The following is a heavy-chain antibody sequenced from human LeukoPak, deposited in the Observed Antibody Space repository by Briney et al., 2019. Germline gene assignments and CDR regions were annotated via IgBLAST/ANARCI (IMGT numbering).Heavy chain of an antibody. CDR3: ARVSSAGYSSTWYPGGLDY. Sequence: RASVKVSCKASGYTFTSYGISWVRQASGQGLEWMGWISAYNGNTNYAQKLQGRVTMTTDTSTSTAYMELRSLRSDDTAVYYCARVSSAGYSSTWYPGGLDYWGQGTLVTVSS. J-gene: IGHJ4*02. CDR1: GYTFTSYG. D-gene: IGHD6-13*01. V-gene: IGHV1-18*01. CDR2: ISAYNGNT.